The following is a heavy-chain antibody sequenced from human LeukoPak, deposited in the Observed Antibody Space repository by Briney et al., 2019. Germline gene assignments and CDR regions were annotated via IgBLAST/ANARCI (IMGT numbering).Heavy chain of an antibody. CDR1: GFTFSNYW. Sequence: GGSLRLSCAASGFTFSNYWMSWVRQAPGGGLEWVANIKEDGSETYDVDSVKGRFTISRDNAEKSLYLQMNSLRAEDTAIYYCARDQGSAGSCPFFFDYWGQGALVTGSS. D-gene: IGHD6-19*01. V-gene: IGHV3-7*01. CDR2: IKEDGSET. CDR3: ARDQGSAGSCPFFFDY. J-gene: IGHJ4*01.